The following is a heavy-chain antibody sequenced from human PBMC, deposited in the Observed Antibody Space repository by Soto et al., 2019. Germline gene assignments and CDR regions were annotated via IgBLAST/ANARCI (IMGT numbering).Heavy chain of an antibody. CDR3: AKDATMVRGVIIPDYYYYYMDV. D-gene: IGHD3-10*01. CDR2: ISYDGSNK. CDR1: GFTFSSYG. Sequence: GGSLRLSCAASGFTFSSYGMHWVRQAPGKGLEWVAVISYDGSNKYYADSVKGRFTISRDNSKNTLYLQMNSLRAEDTAVYYCAKDATMVRGVIIPDYYYYYMDVWGKGTTVTVSS. V-gene: IGHV3-30*18. J-gene: IGHJ6*03.